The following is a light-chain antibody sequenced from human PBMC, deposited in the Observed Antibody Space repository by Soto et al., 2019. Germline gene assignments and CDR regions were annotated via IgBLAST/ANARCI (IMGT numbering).Light chain of an antibody. V-gene: IGLV2-14*03. CDR3: GSYTDRTALV. Sequence: QSALTQPASVSGSPGQSITISCTGSSSDVVYAYVSWYQQHPGKAPKLIIYSVSRRPSGVSDRFSGLKSDKTASLIISGLQPEDEADYYCGSYTDRTALVFGGGTKVTVL. CDR1: SSDVVYAY. CDR2: SVS. J-gene: IGLJ2*01.